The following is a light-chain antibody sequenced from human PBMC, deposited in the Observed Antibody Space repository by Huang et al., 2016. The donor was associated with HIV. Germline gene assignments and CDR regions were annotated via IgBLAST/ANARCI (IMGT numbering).Light chain of an antibody. V-gene: IGKV1-5*03. Sequence: DIQMIQSPSTLSASVGDRVTITCRASQSITTWLAWYQQKQGKTPKHLISKASKLQNGDPARFRGSGSGTEFTLTISCLQPDDFATYYCQQLNSYSYTFGQGTKVELK. CDR1: QSITTW. J-gene: IGKJ2*01. CDR3: QQLNSYSYT. CDR2: KAS.